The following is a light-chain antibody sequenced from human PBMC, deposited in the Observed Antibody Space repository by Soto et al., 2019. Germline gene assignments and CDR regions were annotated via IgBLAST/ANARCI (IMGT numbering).Light chain of an antibody. CDR1: HGISNY. CDR3: LQHSAYPYT. V-gene: IGKV1-17*01. CDR2: VAS. J-gene: IGKJ2*01. Sequence: IPMTQSPSSLSASVGDRVTLTCRASHGISNYLNWFQHKPGKAPRRLISVASTLQSGVPSRFSGSGSGTEFTLTISGLQPEDFATYYCLQHSAYPYTFGQGTKLEIK.